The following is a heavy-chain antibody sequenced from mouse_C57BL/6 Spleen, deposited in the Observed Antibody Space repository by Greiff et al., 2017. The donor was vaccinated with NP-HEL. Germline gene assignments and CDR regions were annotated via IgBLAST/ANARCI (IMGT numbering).Heavy chain of an antibody. D-gene: IGHD1-1*01. V-gene: IGHV1-7*01. CDR2: INPSSGYT. J-gene: IGHJ1*03. CDR3: ARGDGSSYDPWYFDV. Sequence: QVQLKQSGAELAKPGASVKLSCKASGYTFTSYWMHWVKQRPGQGLEWIGYINPSSGYTKYNQKFKDKATLTADKSSSTAYMQLSSLTYEDAAVYYCARGDGSSYDPWYFDVWGTGTTVTVSS. CDR1: GYTFTSYW.